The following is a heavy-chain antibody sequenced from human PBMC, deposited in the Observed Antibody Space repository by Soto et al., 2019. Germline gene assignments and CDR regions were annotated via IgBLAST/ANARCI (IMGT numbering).Heavy chain of an antibody. J-gene: IGHJ6*01. Sequence: SETLSLTCTVSGGSVSSTSYYWSWIRQPPGKGLEWIGYIYYSGSTNYKPSLKSRVTISVDTSKNQFFLNLTSVPVADTAVYLCARYVRGWNRGSYSYYGMDVWRQGTTVNVSS. D-gene: IGHD6-19*01. CDR3: ARYVRGWNRGSYSYYGMDV. CDR1: GGSVSSTSYY. CDR2: IYYSGST. V-gene: IGHV4-61*01.